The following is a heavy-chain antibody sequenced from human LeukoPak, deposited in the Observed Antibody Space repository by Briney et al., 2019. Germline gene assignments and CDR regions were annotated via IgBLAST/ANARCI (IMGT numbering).Heavy chain of an antibody. CDR2: IYPGDSDT. J-gene: IGHJ6*02. D-gene: IGHD3-9*01. V-gene: IGHV5-51*01. CDR3: ARLHWDILTGYYYGMDV. Sequence: AESLKISCKGSGYSFTSYWTGWVRQMPGKGLEWMGIIYPGDSDTRYSPSFQGQVTISADKSISTAYPGWSSLKASDTAMYYCARLHWDILTGYYYGMDVWGQGTTVTVSS. CDR1: GYSFTSYW.